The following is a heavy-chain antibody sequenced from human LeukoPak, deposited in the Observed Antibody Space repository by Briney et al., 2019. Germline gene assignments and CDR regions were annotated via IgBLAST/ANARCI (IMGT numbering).Heavy chain of an antibody. CDR2: ISYDGSNK. D-gene: IGHD2-2*02. Sequence: GGSLRLSCAASGFTFCSYAMHWVRQAPGKGLEWVAVISYDGSNKYYADSVKGRFTISRDNSKNTLYLQMNSLRAEDTAVYYCARGRVPAAIPRVYWGQGTLVTVSS. J-gene: IGHJ1*01. CDR3: ARGRVPAAIPRVY. CDR1: GFTFCSYA. V-gene: IGHV3-30-3*01.